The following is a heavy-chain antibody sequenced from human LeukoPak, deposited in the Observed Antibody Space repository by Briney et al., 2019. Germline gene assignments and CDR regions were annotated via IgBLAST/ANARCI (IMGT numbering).Heavy chain of an antibody. D-gene: IGHD6-13*01. V-gene: IGHV3-7*01. CDR3: ARVMASGYSSSWFLGGLRSGAFDI. J-gene: IGHJ3*02. CDR1: RFTFSDYY. Sequence: GGSLRLSCAASRFTFSDYYMSWIRQAPGKGLEWVANIRQDGSEKYYVDSVKGRFTISRDNAKNSLYLQMNSLRAEDTAVYYCARVMASGYSSSWFLGGLRSGAFDIWGQGTMVTVSS. CDR2: IRQDGSEK.